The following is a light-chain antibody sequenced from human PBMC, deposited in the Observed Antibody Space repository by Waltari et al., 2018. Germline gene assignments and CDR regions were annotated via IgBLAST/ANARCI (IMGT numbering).Light chain of an antibody. V-gene: IGLV2-11*01. CDR1: TSDVGDSSY. CDR3: SSYAGSSTLV. CDR2: DVN. Sequence: QSALTQPRSVSGSPGQSVTLPCTGTTSDVGDSSYLSWYQQNPGKAPKLMIYDVNKRPSGVPYRFSGSKSGNTASLTISGLQPEDEADYYCSSYAGSSTLVFGGGTKLTVL. J-gene: IGLJ3*02.